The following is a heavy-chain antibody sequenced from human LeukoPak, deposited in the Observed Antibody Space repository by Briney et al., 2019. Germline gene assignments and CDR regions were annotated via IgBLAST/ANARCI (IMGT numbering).Heavy chain of an antibody. J-gene: IGHJ4*02. CDR1: GFSFNSYG. V-gene: IGHV3-30*18. D-gene: IGHD4-23*01. Sequence: GGSLRLSCAPSGFSFNSYGMHWVRQAPGKGLEWVAVISYDGSNKYYTDSVEGRFTISRDNSKNTLFLQMNSLRGEDTAVYYCAKDRGTTVVIDYWGQGTLVTVSS. CDR3: AKDRGTTVVIDY. CDR2: ISYDGSNK.